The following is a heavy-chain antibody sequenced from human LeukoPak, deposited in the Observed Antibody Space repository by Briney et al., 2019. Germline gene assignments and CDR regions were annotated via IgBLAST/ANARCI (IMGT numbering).Heavy chain of an antibody. CDR3: TDFGY. CDR2: IKSTTDGATT. V-gene: IGHV3-15*01. D-gene: IGHD3/OR15-3a*01. J-gene: IGHJ4*02. Sequence: GGPLRLSYAASGFTLSNAWMSWVRQAPGKGLEWVGRIKSTTDGATTDYAAPVKGRFTISRDDSKNTLYLQMNSLKNEDTAVYHCTDFGYWGQGTLVTVSS. CDR1: GFTLSNAW.